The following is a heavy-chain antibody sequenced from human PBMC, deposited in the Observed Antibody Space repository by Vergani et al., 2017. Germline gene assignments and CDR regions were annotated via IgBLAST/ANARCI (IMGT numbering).Heavy chain of an antibody. CDR3: ATDAECTSSSCRGIAVTGSDY. V-gene: IGHV3-7*01. Sequence: EVQLVESGGGLVQPGGSLRLSCVASGFTFSNYWMTWVRQAPGKGLEWVANIKQDGSAKYYVHPVRGRFTISRDNDNNSLYLQMNSLRVEDTAVYYCATDAECTSSSCRGIAVTGSDYWVQGTLVTDSS. CDR1: GFTFSNYW. CDR2: IKQDGSAK. D-gene: IGHD6-19*01. J-gene: IGHJ4*02.